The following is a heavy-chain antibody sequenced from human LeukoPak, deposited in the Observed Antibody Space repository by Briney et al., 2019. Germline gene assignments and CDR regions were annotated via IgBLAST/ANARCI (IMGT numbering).Heavy chain of an antibody. CDR3: ARGLYYYDSSGP. CDR1: GFTFSSYE. D-gene: IGHD3-22*01. CDR2: ISSSGSTI. J-gene: IGHJ4*02. V-gene: IGHV3-48*03. Sequence: GGSLRLSCAASGFTFSSYEVNWVRQAPGKGLEWVSYISSSGSTIYYADSVKGRFTISRDNAKNSLYLQMNSLRAEDTAVYYCARGLYYYDSSGPGGQGTLVTVSS.